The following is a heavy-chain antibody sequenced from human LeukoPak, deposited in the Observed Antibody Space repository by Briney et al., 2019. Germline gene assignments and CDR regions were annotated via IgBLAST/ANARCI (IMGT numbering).Heavy chain of an antibody. V-gene: IGHV4-4*07. CDR1: GGSISSYY. D-gene: IGHD4-17*01. CDR2: IYTSGST. J-gene: IGHJ4*02. CDR3: ARDLRSSYGDYEGYYFDY. Sequence: SETLPLTCTVSGGSISSYYWSWIRQPAGKGLEWIGRIYTSGSTNYNPSLKSRVTMSVDTSKNQFSLKLSSVTAADTAVYYCARDLRSSYGDYEGYYFDYWGQGTLVTVSS.